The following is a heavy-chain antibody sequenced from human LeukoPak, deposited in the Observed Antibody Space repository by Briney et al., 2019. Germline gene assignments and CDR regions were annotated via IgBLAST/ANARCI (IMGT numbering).Heavy chain of an antibody. CDR3: ARGHYQLS. CDR2: IGADGSSA. J-gene: IGHJ5*02. V-gene: IGHV3-74*01. Sequence: GGSLRLSCAASGFTFSNYWMHWVRQAPGKGLVWVARIGADGSSATYVDSVKGRFTISRDNAKNTLYLQMNSLKVEDTAVYYCARGHYQLSWGQGILVTVSS. D-gene: IGHD2-2*01. CDR1: GFTFSNYW.